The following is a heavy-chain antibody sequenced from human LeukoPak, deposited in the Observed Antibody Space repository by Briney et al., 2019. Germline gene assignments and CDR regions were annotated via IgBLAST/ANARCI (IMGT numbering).Heavy chain of an antibody. CDR1: GYSINSGYY. J-gene: IGHJ2*01. CDR3: ARLVRGVGYWYFDL. D-gene: IGHD3-10*01. CDR2: IHHSGST. Sequence: SETLSLTCAVSGYSINSGYYWGWIWQPPGKGLEWINDIHHSGSTHYNPSLKSRVTISVDTSKNQFSLNLSSVTAADTAMYYCARLVRGVGYWYFDLWGRGTLVTVSS. V-gene: IGHV4-38-2*01.